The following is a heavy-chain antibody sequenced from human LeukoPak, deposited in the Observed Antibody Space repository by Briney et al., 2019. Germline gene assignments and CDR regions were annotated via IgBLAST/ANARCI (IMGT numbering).Heavy chain of an antibody. CDR2: INDSEST. J-gene: IGHJ5*02. Sequence: SETLSLTCDVYGGSLSGYYWSWIRQSPGKGLEWIGEINDSESTKYNPSLKSRVTISVDTSKKQFSLKLSSVTAADTAVYYCVRDGTSGNYFAWGQGTLVTVSS. D-gene: IGHD4-23*01. CDR3: VRDGTSGNYFA. CDR1: GGSLSGYY. V-gene: IGHV4-34*01.